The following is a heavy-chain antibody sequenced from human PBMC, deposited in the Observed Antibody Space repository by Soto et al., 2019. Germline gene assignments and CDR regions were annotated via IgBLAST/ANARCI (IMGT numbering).Heavy chain of an antibody. CDR3: ARAQLVGYYFDY. J-gene: IGHJ4*02. V-gene: IGHV4-30-4*01. CDR1: GGSISSDDYY. Sequence: TLSLTCTVSGGSISSDDYYWSWIRQPPGKGLEWIGYIYYSGSTYYNPSLKSRVTKSIDTSKNQFSLKLSSVTAADTAVYYCARAQLVGYYFDYWGQGTLVTVSS. D-gene: IGHD2-2*01. CDR2: IYYSGST.